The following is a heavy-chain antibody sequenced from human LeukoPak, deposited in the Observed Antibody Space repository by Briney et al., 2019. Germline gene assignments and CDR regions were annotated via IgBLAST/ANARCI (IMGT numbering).Heavy chain of an antibody. V-gene: IGHV5-51*01. D-gene: IGHD2-15*01. CDR1: GYSFTSYW. Sequence: GESLKISCKGSGYSFTSYWIGWVRQMPGKGLEWMGIIYPGDSDTRYSPSFQGQVTISADKSISTAYLQWSSLKASDTAMYYCARQFSGGSPLLDFDLWGRGTLVTVSS. CDR2: IYPGDSDT. CDR3: ARQFSGGSPLLDFDL. J-gene: IGHJ2*01.